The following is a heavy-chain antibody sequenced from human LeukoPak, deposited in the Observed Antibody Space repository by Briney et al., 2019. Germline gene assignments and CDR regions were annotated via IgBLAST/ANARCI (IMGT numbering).Heavy chain of an antibody. CDR1: GGSISSYY. Sequence: SETLSLTCTVSGGSISSYYWSWIRQPPGKGLEWIGRIYYSGSTNYNPSLKSRVTISVDTSKNQFSLKLSSVTAADTAVYYCARDLTGSYYFDYWGQGTLVTVSS. J-gene: IGHJ4*02. CDR3: ARDLTGSYYFDY. CDR2: IYYSGST. V-gene: IGHV4-59*01. D-gene: IGHD1-26*01.